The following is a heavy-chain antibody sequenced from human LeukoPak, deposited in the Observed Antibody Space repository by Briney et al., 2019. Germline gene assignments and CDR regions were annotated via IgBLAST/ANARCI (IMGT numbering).Heavy chain of an antibody. V-gene: IGHV4-38-2*02. CDR1: GYSISSGYY. CDR3: ARDVGGEYYDILTGYYRRPGAFDI. Sequence: PSETLSLTCAVSGYSISSGYYWGWIRQPPGKGLEWVGSIYHSGSTYYNPSLKSRVTISVDTSKNQFSLKLSSVTAADTAVYYCARDVGGEYYDILTGYYRRPGAFDIWGQGTMVTVSS. J-gene: IGHJ3*02. CDR2: IYHSGST. D-gene: IGHD3-9*01.